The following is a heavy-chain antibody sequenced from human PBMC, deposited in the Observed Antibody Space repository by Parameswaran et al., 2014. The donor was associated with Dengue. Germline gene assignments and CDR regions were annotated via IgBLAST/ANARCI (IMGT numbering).Heavy chain of an antibody. D-gene: IGHD3-10*01. Sequence: WVRQAPGQGLEWMGWISGYSGNMNYARELQGRVTMTTDTSTSTAYMELRNLRSDDTALYFCARSPPVTEITIDYWGQGTLVTVSS. J-gene: IGHJ4*02. CDR2: ISGYSGNM. V-gene: IGHV1-18*01. CDR3: ARSPPVTEITIDY.